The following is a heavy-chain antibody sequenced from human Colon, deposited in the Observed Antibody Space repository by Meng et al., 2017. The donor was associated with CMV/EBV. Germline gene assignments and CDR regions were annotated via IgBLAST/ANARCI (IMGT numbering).Heavy chain of an antibody. V-gene: IGHV1-18*04. J-gene: IGHJ5*02. CDR2: ISAYNGST. CDR3: ARLNGGNSGDWFDP. D-gene: IGHD4-23*01. Sequence: ASGFPFTSYSFTWVRQAPGQGLEWLGWISAYNGSTNYAQIVQGRVTMTTDPSTTTAYMELTDLRSDDTAVYYCARLNGGNSGDWFDPWGQGTLVTVSS. CDR1: GFPFTSYS.